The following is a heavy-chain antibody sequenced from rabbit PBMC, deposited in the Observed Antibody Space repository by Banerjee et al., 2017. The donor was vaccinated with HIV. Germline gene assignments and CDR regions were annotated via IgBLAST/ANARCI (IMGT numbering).Heavy chain of an antibody. CDR2: VYNGGAST. D-gene: IGHD4-1*01. CDR1: GFDFSSYY. CDR3: ARDLAGVIGWNFGW. Sequence: EQLKESGGGLVQPGGSLKLSCKGSGFDFSSYYMCWVRQAPGKGLEWIGCVYNGGASTYYASWAKGRFTISKTSSTTVTLQMTSLTAADTATYFCARDLAGVIGWNFGWWGQGTLVTVS. J-gene: IGHJ3*01. V-gene: IGHV1S45*01.